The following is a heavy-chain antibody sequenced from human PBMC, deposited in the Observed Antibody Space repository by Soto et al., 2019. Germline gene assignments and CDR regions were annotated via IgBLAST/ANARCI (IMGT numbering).Heavy chain of an antibody. Sequence: ASLKVSCKASGYSFTIYYMHCVRQAPGQGLEWMGIINPSGGSTSYAQKFQGRVTMTSDTSTSTVYMELSSLRSEDTAVYYCARELGLVNYYYGMDVWGQGTTVTV. J-gene: IGHJ6*02. CDR2: INPSGGST. V-gene: IGHV1-46*01. CDR1: GYSFTIYY. D-gene: IGHD2-2*01. CDR3: ARELGLVNYYYGMDV.